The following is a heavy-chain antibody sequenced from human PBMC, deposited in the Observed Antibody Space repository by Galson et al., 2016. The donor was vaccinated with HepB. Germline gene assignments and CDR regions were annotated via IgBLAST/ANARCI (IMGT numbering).Heavy chain of an antibody. V-gene: IGHV3-30*18. J-gene: IGHJ5*02. CDR1: GFTFSNFA. CDR2: VSKDGGET. CDR3: AKVAFGNYVATPENWLDP. D-gene: IGHD3-10*02. Sequence: SLRLSCAASGFTFSNFAMHWVRQAPGQGLEWVAVVSKDGGETYYADSVNGRFTVSRDNSDNTLYLQMKSLRTEDTAVYYCAKVAFGNYVATPENWLDPWGQGTLVTVSP.